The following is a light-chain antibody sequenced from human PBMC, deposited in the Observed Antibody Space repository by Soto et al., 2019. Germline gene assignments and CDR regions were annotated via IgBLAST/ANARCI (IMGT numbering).Light chain of an antibody. CDR1: QSVSRK. J-gene: IGKJ1*01. V-gene: IGKV3-15*01. CDR2: GAS. CDR3: QQYDKWPRT. Sequence: EIVMTQSPATLSLSPGERATLSCRASQSVSRKLAWYQQTRGQAPRLLMYGASTRATGVPARFSGSGSGTEFTLTISNLQSEDFAVYHYQQYDKWPRTFGEGTKVEI.